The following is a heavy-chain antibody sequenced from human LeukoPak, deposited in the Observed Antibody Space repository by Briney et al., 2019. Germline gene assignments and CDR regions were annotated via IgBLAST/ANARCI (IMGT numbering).Heavy chain of an antibody. CDR3: AGGYGSSWSFDH. J-gene: IGHJ4*02. Sequence: SETLSLTCTASGVSIRSYYWSWVRQSPGRGLEWIGYMHHSGSSHYNPFLKSRVTISVDTSKNHFSLKLNSVTAADTAVYYCAGGYGSSWSFDHWGQGTLVTVSS. CDR1: GVSIRSYY. CDR2: MHHSGSS. D-gene: IGHD2-2*01. V-gene: IGHV4-59*01.